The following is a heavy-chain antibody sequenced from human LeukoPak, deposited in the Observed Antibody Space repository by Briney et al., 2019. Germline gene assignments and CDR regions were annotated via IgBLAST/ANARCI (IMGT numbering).Heavy chain of an antibody. Sequence: PGGSLRLSCAASGFTFSSYSMNWVRQAPGKGLEWVSSISGSSNYIYYADSVKGRFTISRDNAKNSLYLQMNSLRADDTAVYYRARDRHSSSFFDYWGQGTLVTVSS. V-gene: IGHV3-21*01. J-gene: IGHJ4*02. CDR2: ISGSSNYI. CDR1: GFTFSSYS. D-gene: IGHD6-6*01. CDR3: ARDRHSSSFFDY.